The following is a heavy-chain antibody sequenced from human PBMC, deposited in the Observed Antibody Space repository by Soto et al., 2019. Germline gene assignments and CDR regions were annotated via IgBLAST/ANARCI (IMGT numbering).Heavy chain of an antibody. V-gene: IGHV3-30-3*01. CDR3: AREEGTTVTTRYYFDY. D-gene: IGHD4-4*01. CDR2: ISSDGSNK. J-gene: IGHJ4*02. CDR1: GFTFSSYA. Sequence: QVQLVESGGGVVQPGRSLRLSCAASGFTFSSYAMHWVRQAPGKGLEWVAVISSDGSNKYYADSVKGRFTISRDNSKNTLYLQMNSLRAEDTAVYYCAREEGTTVTTRYYFDYWGQGTLVTVSS.